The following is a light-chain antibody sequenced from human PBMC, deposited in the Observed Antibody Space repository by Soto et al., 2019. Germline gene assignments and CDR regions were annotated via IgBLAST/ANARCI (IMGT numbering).Light chain of an antibody. CDR2: AAF. J-gene: IGKJ2*01. CDR3: QQSYATPYT. Sequence: DIHMTQSPSSLSASVGDRVTITCRASQSISSYLNWYQQKPGKAPKLLIYAAFSLQSGVPSRFSGSGSATDFTLTISSLQPEDFATYFCQQSYATPYTFGQGTKLEIK. V-gene: IGKV1-39*01. CDR1: QSISSY.